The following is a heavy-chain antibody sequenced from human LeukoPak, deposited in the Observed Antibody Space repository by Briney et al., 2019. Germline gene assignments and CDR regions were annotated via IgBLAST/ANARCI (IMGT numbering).Heavy chain of an antibody. J-gene: IGHJ4*02. V-gene: IGHV3-23*01. D-gene: IGHD5-24*01. CDR1: GFTLSIYT. Sequence: QPGGSLRLSSAASGFTLSIYTMNWVRQAPGRGLEWVSGIRGNGITTYYADSVKGRFAISRDNTKNTVYLQMNSLRAEDTAIYYCAKDDRWLQYNDWGQGNLGTASP. CDR3: AKDDRWLQYND. CDR2: IRGNGITT.